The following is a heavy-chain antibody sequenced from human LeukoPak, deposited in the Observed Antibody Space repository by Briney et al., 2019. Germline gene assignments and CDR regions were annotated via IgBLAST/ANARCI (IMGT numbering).Heavy chain of an antibody. CDR3: ARPGLVVIVSDAFDI. D-gene: IGHD3-22*01. CDR1: GFTFSTYA. Sequence: PGRSLRLSCAASGFTFSTYAMHWVRQAPGKGLEWLAVISYDGSNKYYADSVKGRFTISRDNSKNTLYLQMNSLRTEDTAVYYCARPGLVVIVSDAFDIWGQGTMVTISS. J-gene: IGHJ3*02. V-gene: IGHV3-30-3*01. CDR2: ISYDGSNK.